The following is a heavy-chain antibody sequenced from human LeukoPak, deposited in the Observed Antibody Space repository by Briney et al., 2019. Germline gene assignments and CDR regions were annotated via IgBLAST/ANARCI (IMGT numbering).Heavy chain of an antibody. CDR2: IKQDGNEK. CDR3: TRDPLTQNDY. D-gene: IGHD1-14*01. Sequence: PGGSLRLSXAASGFTFDSYWMSWVRRAPGKGLEWVANIKQDGNEKYYVDSVKGRFTIYRDNAENSLYLQMNSLRAEDTAVYYCTRDPLTQNDYWGQGTLVTVSS. J-gene: IGHJ4*02. V-gene: IGHV3-7*01. CDR1: GFTFDSYW.